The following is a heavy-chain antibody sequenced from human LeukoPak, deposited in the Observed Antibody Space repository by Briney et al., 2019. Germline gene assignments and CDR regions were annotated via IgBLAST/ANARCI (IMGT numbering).Heavy chain of an antibody. CDR2: IYHSGSS. CDR3: ARKVAMAPYYFDY. Sequence: NASETLSLTCAVSGGSISSNNWWSWVRQPPGKGLEWIGEIYHSGSSNYDPSLRSRVTISVDKSKNQFSLRLSSVTAADTAVYYCARKVAMAPYYFDYWGQGTLVTVS. D-gene: IGHD6-19*01. CDR1: GGSISSNNW. J-gene: IGHJ4*02. V-gene: IGHV4-4*02.